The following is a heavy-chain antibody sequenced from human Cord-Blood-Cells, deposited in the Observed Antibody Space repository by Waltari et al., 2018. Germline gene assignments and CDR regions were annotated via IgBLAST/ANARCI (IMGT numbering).Heavy chain of an antibody. CDR1: GFTFSSYA. Sequence: EVQLLESGGGLVQPGGSLRLSCAASGFTFSSYAMSWVRQAPGKGLEWVSAISGRGGSTYYEDSVKGRFTISRDNSKNTLYLQMNSLRAEDTAVYYCAKGRIAAAGFDYWGQGTLVTVSS. CDR3: AKGRIAAAGFDY. J-gene: IGHJ4*02. CDR2: ISGRGGST. D-gene: IGHD6-13*01. V-gene: IGHV3-23*01.